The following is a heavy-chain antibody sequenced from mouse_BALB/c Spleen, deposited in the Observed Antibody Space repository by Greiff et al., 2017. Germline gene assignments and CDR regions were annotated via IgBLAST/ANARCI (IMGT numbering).Heavy chain of an antibody. D-gene: IGHD1-1*01. Sequence: VQLKESGPSLVKPSQTLSLTCSVTGDSITSGYWNWIRKFPGNKLEYMGYISYSGSTYYNPSLKSRISITRDTSKNQYYLQLNSVTTEDTATYYCARYVYYGSSLYAMGYWGQGTADTVSS. J-gene: IGHJ4*01. CDR1: GDSITSGY. V-gene: IGHV3-8*02. CDR2: ISYSGST. CDR3: ARYVYYGSSLYAMGY.